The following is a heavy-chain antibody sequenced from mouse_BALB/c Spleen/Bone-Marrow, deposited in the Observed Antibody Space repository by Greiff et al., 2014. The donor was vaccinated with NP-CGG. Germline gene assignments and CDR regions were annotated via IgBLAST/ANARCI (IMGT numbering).Heavy chain of an antibody. J-gene: IGHJ2*01. D-gene: IGHD1-1*01. CDR1: GFSFSDYY. Sequence: DVHLVESGGALVQPGGSLKLSCATSGFSFSDYYMYWVRQTPEKRLEWVAYISDSGGSSYYPDTVKGRFTISRDNAKNTLYLQMSRLKSEDTAMYYCARLGDYSYFGYWGQGTTLTVSS. V-gene: IGHV5-12*02. CDR2: ISDSGGSS. CDR3: ARLGDYSYFGY.